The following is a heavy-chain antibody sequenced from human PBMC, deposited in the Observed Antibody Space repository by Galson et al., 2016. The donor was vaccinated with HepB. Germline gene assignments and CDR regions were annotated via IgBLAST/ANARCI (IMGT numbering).Heavy chain of an antibody. V-gene: IGHV3-74*01. D-gene: IGHD3-3*01. J-gene: IGHJ3*02. Sequence: SLRLSCAASGFTFSYYWMYWVRQAPGKGLVWVARINNDGSITSYADSVKGRFTISRGNAKNTLHLQINSLRAEDTAVYYCVRGVKAFDIWGQGTMVIVSS. CDR2: INNDGSIT. CDR3: VRGVKAFDI. CDR1: GFTFSYYW.